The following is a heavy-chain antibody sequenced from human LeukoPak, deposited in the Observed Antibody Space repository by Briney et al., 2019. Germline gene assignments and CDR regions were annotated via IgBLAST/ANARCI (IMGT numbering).Heavy chain of an antibody. J-gene: IGHJ6*04. Sequence: ASVKVSCKASGGTFSSYAISWVRQAPGQGLEWMGGIIPIFGTANYAQKFQGRVTITADKSTSPAYMELSSLGSEETAVYYCAGQVRGVLYYYYYGMDVWGKGTTVTVSS. CDR2: IIPIFGTA. CDR1: GGTFSSYA. CDR3: AGQVRGVLYYYYYGMDV. D-gene: IGHD3-10*01. V-gene: IGHV1-69*06.